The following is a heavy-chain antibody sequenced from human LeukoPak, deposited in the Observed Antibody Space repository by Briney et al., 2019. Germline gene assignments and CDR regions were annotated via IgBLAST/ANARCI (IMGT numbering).Heavy chain of an antibody. CDR3: ARASLYYDFWSGYLRPGHWFDP. D-gene: IGHD3-3*01. V-gene: IGHV1-8*01. CDR1: GYTFTSYD. J-gene: IGHJ5*02. CDR2: MNPNSGNT. Sequence: AASVKVSCKASGYTFTSYDINWVRQATGQGLEWMRWMNPNSGNTGYAQKFQGRVTMTRNTSISTAYMELSSLRSEDTAVYYCARASLYYDFWSGYLRPGHWFDPWGQGTLVTVSS.